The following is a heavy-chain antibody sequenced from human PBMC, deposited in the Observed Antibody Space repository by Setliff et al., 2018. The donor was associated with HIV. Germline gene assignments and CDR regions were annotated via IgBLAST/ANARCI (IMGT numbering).Heavy chain of an antibody. CDR3: ANSYTGNYPPRFDY. J-gene: IGHJ4*02. CDR2: IYDSGST. CDR1: GGSFSGYY. Sequence: SETLSLTCGVFGGSFSGYYWSWIRQPPGKGLEWIGYIYDSGSTNYNPSLKSRVTISVDTSKNQFSLKLSSVTAADTAVYYCANSYTGNYPPRFDYWGQGTLVTVSS. V-gene: IGHV4-59*01. D-gene: IGHD1-7*01.